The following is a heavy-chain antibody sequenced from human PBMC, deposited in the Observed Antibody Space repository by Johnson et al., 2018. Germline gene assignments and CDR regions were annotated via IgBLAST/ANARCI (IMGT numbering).Heavy chain of an antibody. Sequence: VQLLESGAEVKKPGASVKVSCKASGYTFTRYDINWVRQATGQGLEWMGWMNPNSGYTGYGQKFQGRVTMSSDTSISKAYMELNSLRSEDTAIYYCARTDGDLDYWGQGTLVTVSS. CDR3: ARTDGDLDY. D-gene: IGHD4-17*01. V-gene: IGHV1-8*01. CDR1: GYTFTRYD. J-gene: IGHJ4*02. CDR2: MNPNSGYT.